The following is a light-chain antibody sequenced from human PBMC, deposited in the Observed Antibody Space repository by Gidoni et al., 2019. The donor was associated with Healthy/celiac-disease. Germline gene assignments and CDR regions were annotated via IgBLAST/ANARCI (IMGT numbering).Light chain of an antibody. CDR2: DAS. Sequence: EIVLTQSPATLSLSPGERATLSCTASQSVSSYLAWYQQKPGQAPRLLIYDASNRATGLPARFSGSGSGTDFTLTISRLEPEDFAVYYCQPRSNWPQTFGQGTKLEIK. J-gene: IGKJ2*01. CDR3: QPRSNWPQT. V-gene: IGKV3-11*01. CDR1: QSVSSY.